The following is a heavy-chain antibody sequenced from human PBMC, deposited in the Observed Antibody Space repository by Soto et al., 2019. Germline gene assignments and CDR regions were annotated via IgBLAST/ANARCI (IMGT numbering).Heavy chain of an antibody. CDR1: GGSISSGGYY. J-gene: IGHJ1*01. Sequence: SETLSLTCTVSGGSISSGGYYLRWIRPHPGKGLEWIGYIYYSGSTYYNPSLKSRVTISVDTSKNQFSLKLSSVTAADTAVYYCASRITMVRGVSEYFQHWGQGTLVTVSS. CDR3: ASRITMVRGVSEYFQH. CDR2: IYYSGST. V-gene: IGHV4-31*03. D-gene: IGHD3-10*01.